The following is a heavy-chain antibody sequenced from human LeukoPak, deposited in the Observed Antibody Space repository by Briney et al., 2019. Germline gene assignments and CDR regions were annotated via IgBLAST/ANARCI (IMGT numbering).Heavy chain of an antibody. J-gene: IGHJ2*01. CDR2: IYHNAFT. CDR1: GGPISGYY. CDR3: ARDQRCSRYDGGCDQWYFDL. V-gene: IGHV4-59*01. D-gene: IGHD5-12*01. Sequence: PSETLSLTCTVSGGPISGYYWSWLRQPPGKGLEWIGYIYHNAFTHYNPSLRSRVTISVDASSNQFSLKLTSATPADTAIYYCARDQRCSRYDGGCDQWYFDLWGRGTLVTVSS.